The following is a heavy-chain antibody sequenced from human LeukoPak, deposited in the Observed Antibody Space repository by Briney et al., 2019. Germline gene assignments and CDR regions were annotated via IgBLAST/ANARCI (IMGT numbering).Heavy chain of an antibody. CDR2: IYYSGST. CDR3: AGEHSGGYRFDY. J-gene: IGHJ4*02. CDR1: GDSISTYY. D-gene: IGHD3-22*01. V-gene: IGHV4-59*01. Sequence: SETLSLTCPISGDSISTYYWSWIRQPPGKGLEWIGYIYYSGSTIYNPSLKSRVTISGDWSKKQFSLKLSSVTAADTAVYYCAGEHSGGYRFDYWGQGTLVTVSS.